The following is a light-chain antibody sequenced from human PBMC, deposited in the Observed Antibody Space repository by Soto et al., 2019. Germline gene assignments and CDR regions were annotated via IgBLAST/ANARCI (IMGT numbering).Light chain of an antibody. Sequence: DIQMTQAPSTLSASVGDRVTITCRASQRISSSLAWYQQKPGEAPKLLIYKASTLETGVPSRFSGSGSGTEFTLTISSLQPDDFATYYCQQYKSYSQTFGQGTKVEIK. J-gene: IGKJ1*01. V-gene: IGKV1-5*03. CDR2: KAS. CDR1: QRISSS. CDR3: QQYKSYSQT.